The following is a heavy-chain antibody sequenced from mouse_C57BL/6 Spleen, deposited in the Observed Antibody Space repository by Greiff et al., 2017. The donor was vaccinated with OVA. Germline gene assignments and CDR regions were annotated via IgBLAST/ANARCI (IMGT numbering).Heavy chain of an antibody. CDR2: IDPSDSET. CDR1: GYTFTSYW. Sequence: VQLQQPGAELVRPGSSVKLSCKASGYTFTSYWMHWVKQRPIQGLEWIGNIDPSDSETHYNQKFKDKATLTVDKSSSTAYMQLSSLTSEDSAVYYCARLGGPHDGAFDVWGTGTTVTVSS. J-gene: IGHJ1*03. V-gene: IGHV1-52*01. D-gene: IGHD2-3*01. CDR3: ARLGGPHDGAFDV.